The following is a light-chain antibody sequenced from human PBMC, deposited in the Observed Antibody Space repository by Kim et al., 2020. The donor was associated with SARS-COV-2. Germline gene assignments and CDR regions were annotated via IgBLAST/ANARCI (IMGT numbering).Light chain of an antibody. CDR1: QNIANNH. V-gene: IGKV3-20*01. J-gene: IGKJ1*01. Sequence: SPGERATLSCRASQNIANNHLAWYQQRPGQPPRLLIYSASITDTGVPDKFSGSGSGTDFALTIYNLEPEDSAIYHCQQYGTSPRTFGQGTKVDIK. CDR3: QQYGTSPRT. CDR2: SAS.